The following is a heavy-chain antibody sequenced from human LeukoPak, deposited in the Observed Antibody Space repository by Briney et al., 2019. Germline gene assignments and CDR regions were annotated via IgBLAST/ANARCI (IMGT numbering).Heavy chain of an antibody. V-gene: IGHV4-59*01. Sequence: PSETLSLTCAVYGGSISSYYWSWIRQPPGKGLEWIGYIYYNGSTNYNPSLKSRVTISVDTSKNQFSLKLSSVTAADTAVYYCARTYGSGSYYANNWFDPWGQGTLVTVSS. J-gene: IGHJ5*02. CDR3: ARTYGSGSYYANNWFDP. CDR1: GGSISSYY. CDR2: IYYNGST. D-gene: IGHD3-10*01.